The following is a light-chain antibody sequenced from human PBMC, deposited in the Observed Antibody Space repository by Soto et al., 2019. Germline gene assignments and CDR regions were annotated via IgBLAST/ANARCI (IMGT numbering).Light chain of an antibody. CDR2: GAS. V-gene: IGKV3-20*01. Sequence: EIVLTQSPGTLSLSPGERATLSCRASQSVSSSSSAWYQQKPGQAPRLLIYGASSRATGIPDRFSGSGSKTDFTLTISRLEPEDFAVYYCQQYGSSPYTFGQGTKLEIK. CDR3: QQYGSSPYT. J-gene: IGKJ2*01. CDR1: QSVSSSS.